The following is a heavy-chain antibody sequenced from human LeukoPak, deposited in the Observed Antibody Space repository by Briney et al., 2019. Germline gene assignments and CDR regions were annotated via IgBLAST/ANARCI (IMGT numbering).Heavy chain of an antibody. J-gene: IGHJ4*02. Sequence: GGSLRLSCAACGFTFSSYSMNWVRQAPGKGLEWVSSISSSSIYIYYADSVKGRFTISRDNAKKSLYLQMNSLRAEDTALYYCARDILGSQTPFDYWGQGTLVTVSS. D-gene: IGHD1-26*01. CDR3: ARDILGSQTPFDY. CDR1: GFTFSSYS. V-gene: IGHV3-21*01. CDR2: ISSSSIYI.